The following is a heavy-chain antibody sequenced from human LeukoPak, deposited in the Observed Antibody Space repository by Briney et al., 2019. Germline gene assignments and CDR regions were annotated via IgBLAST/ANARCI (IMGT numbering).Heavy chain of an antibody. CDR2: ISSSSSTI. D-gene: IGHD3-16*01. CDR1: GFTFSSYS. V-gene: IGHV3-48*01. CDR3: ARDPPSRGTRYFDY. Sequence: PGGSLRLSCAASGFTFSSYSMLWVRQAPGKGLEWVSYISSSSSTIYYADSVKGRFTISRDNAKNSLYLQMNTLRAEDTAVYYCARDPPSRGTRYFDYWGQGTLVTVSS. J-gene: IGHJ4*02.